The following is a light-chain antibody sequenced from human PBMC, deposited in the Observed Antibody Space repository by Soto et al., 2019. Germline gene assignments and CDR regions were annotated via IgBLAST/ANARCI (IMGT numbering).Light chain of an antibody. V-gene: IGKV4-1*01. CDR1: QSLFYSYNNYNY. CDR2: WAS. Sequence: IVMTQSPDSLAVSLGERATINCKSSQSLFYSYNNYNYLAWYQQKPGQPPKVLIYWASTRASGVPDRFSGSGSGTEFTLPISSLQAEDVAVYYCQEYLNSLPAFGQGTKVEVK. CDR3: QEYLNSLPA. J-gene: IGKJ1*01.